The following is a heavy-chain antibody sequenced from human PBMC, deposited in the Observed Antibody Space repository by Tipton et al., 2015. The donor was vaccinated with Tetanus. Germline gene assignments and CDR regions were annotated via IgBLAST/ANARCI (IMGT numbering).Heavy chain of an antibody. Sequence: TLSLTCTVSGGSIRSVGYYWTWIRQHPERGLEWSGYIYYTGNTYYNPFLKSRVTMSVDTSKNQFSLKLTSLTTAGTAVYYCARRIIQDWFGPWGQGTLVTDSS. CDR3: ARRIIQDWFGP. D-gene: IGHD5-18*01. J-gene: IGHJ5*02. V-gene: IGHV4-31*03. CDR2: IYYTGNT. CDR1: GGSIRSVGYY.